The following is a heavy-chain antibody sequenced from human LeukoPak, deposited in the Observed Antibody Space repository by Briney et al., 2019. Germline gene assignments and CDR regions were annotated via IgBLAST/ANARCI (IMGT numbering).Heavy chain of an antibody. D-gene: IGHD4-17*01. Sequence: ASVKVSCKASGYTFTGYYMHWVRQAPGQGLEWMGWINPNSGVTNYAQKFQGRVTMTRDTSISTAYMELSRLRSDDTAVYYCARDSNGDYYFDYWGQGTLVTVSS. V-gene: IGHV1-2*02. CDR1: GYTFTGYY. CDR3: ARDSNGDYYFDY. CDR2: INPNSGVT. J-gene: IGHJ4*02.